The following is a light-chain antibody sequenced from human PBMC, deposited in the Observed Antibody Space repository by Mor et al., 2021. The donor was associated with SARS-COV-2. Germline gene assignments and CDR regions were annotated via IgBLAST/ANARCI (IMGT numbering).Light chain of an antibody. CDR2: DNT. J-gene: IGLJ3*02. Sequence: GIAPHLLIYDNTHRPAKISDRFSASKSGTSATLVITGLQTGDEADYYCGTWDSSLNLFLFGGGTKLTV. CDR3: GTWDSSLNLFL. V-gene: IGLV1-51*01.